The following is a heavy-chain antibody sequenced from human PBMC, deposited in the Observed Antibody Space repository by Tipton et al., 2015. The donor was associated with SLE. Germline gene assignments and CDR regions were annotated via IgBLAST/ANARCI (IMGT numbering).Heavy chain of an antibody. CDR1: GGSISSSSYY. J-gene: IGHJ4*02. Sequence: TLSLTCTVSGGSISSSSYYWGWIRQPPGKGLEWIGSIYYSGSTYYNPSLKSRVAISVDTSKNQFSLKLSSVTAADTAVYYCARHRSVYYYDSSGYWGYWGRGTLVTVSS. CDR3: ARHRSVYYYDSSGYWGY. D-gene: IGHD3-22*01. CDR2: IYYSGST. V-gene: IGHV4-39*01.